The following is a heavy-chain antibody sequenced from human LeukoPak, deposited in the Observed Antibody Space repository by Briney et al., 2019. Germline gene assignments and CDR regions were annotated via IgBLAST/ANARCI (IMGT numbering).Heavy chain of an antibody. CDR3: ARVGDTIFGVVAAFDI. V-gene: IGHV4-4*07. J-gene: IGHJ3*02. CDR1: GGSISSYY. D-gene: IGHD3-3*01. CDR2: IYTSGST. Sequence: KPSETLSLTSTVSGGSISSYYWSWIRQPAGKGLEWIGRIYTSGSTNYNPSLKSRVTMSVDTSKNQFSLKLSSVTAADTAVYYCARVGDTIFGVVAAFDIWGQGTMVTVSS.